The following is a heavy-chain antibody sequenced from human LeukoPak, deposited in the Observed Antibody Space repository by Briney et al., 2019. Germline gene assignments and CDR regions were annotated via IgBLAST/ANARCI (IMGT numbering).Heavy chain of an antibody. J-gene: IGHJ5*02. V-gene: IGHV1-69*13. CDR3: ARDALDGGPHCGGDCFTNWFDP. CDR1: GGTFSSYA. CDR2: IIPIFGTA. Sequence: VASVKVSCKASGGTFSSYAISWVRQAPGQGLEWMGGIIPIFGTANYAQKFQGRVTITADESTSTAYMELSSLRSEDTAVYYCARDALDGGPHCGGDCFTNWFDPWGQGTLVTVSS. D-gene: IGHD2-21*01.